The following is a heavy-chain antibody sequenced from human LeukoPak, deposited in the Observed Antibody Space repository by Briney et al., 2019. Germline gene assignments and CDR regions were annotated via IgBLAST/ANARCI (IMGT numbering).Heavy chain of an antibody. V-gene: IGHV1-2*04. CDR2: INPNTGGT. CDR3: ARDEGSSSGDYFDY. CDR1: GYTFTGYY. J-gene: IGHJ4*02. D-gene: IGHD6-6*01. Sequence: ASVKVSCKASGYTFTGYYMHWVRQAPGQGLEWMGWINPNTGGTNSAQKFQGWVTMTRDTSISTAYMDLSRLRSDDTAVYYCARDEGSSSGDYFDYWGQGTLVTVSS.